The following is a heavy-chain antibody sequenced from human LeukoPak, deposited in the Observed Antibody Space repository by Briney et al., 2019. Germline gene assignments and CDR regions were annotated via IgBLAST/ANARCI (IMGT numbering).Heavy chain of an antibody. V-gene: IGHV3-21*04. D-gene: IGHD1-1*01. CDR2: ISSSSSSYI. Sequence: GSLRLSCAASGFTFSSYSMNWVRQAPGKGLEWVSSISSSSSSYIYYADSVKGRFTISRDNSKNTLYLQMNSLRAEDTAVYYCTLYNWYDGHFDYWGQGTLVTVSS. CDR3: TLYNWYDGHFDY. J-gene: IGHJ4*02. CDR1: GFTFSSYS.